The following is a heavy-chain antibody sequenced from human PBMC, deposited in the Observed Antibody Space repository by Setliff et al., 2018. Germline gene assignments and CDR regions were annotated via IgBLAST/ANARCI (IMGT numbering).Heavy chain of an antibody. D-gene: IGHD3-3*02. CDR1: GGLIYDHW. CDR2: VYSDGDT. V-gene: IGHV4-4*07. CDR3: VRHLWGRWMAASSDYFDY. Sequence: SETLSLTCSVSGGLIYDHWWTWVRQPAGEEFQWIGRVYSDGDTEYNPSLKSRVTISVDTSNNQFSLHLTSVTAADTAVYYCVRHLWGRWMAASSDYFDYWGQGSLVTVSS. J-gene: IGHJ4*02.